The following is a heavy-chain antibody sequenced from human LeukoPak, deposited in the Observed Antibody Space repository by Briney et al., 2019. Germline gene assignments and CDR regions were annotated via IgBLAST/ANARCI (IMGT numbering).Heavy chain of an antibody. J-gene: IGHJ4*02. V-gene: IGHV3-23*01. CDR2: ISGSGGST. CDR1: GFTFSSYA. Sequence: GGSLRLSCAASGFTFSSYAMSWVRQAPGKGLEWVSAISGSGGSTYYADSVKGRFTISRDNSKNTLYLQMNSLRAEDTAVYYCAKGTSIEGATWIDYWGQGTLVTVSS. D-gene: IGHD1-26*01. CDR3: AKGTSIEGATWIDY.